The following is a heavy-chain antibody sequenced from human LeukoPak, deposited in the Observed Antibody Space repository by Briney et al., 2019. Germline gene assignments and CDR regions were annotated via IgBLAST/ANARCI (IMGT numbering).Heavy chain of an antibody. CDR1: GFTVNSNY. D-gene: IGHD3-10*01. J-gene: IGHJ5*02. CDR3: AKEVVWGVNWFDP. Sequence: PGGSLRLSCAASGFTVNSNYMSWVRQAPGKGLEWVSVIYSGGTTYYADSVKGRFSISRDNSKNTLYLQMNSLRAEDTAVYYCAKEVVWGVNWFDPWGQGTLVTVSS. CDR2: IYSGGTT. V-gene: IGHV3-66*01.